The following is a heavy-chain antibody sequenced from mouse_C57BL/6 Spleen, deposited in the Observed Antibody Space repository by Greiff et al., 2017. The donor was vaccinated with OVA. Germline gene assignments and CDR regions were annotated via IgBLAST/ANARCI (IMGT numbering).Heavy chain of an antibody. J-gene: IGHJ2*01. CDR1: GYSFTGYF. Sequence: EVQRVESGPELVKPGDSVKISCTASGYSFTGYFMNWVMQSHGKSLEWIGRINPYNGDTFYNQKFKGKATLTVDKSSSTAHMELRSLTSEDSAVYYCARLPYYGSDYWGQGTTLTVSS. CDR3: ARLPYYGSDY. V-gene: IGHV1-20*01. CDR2: INPYNGDT. D-gene: IGHD1-1*01.